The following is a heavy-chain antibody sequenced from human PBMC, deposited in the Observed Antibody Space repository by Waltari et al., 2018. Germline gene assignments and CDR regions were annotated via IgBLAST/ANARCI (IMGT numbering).Heavy chain of an antibody. V-gene: IGHV4-34*01. CDR2: INHSGST. D-gene: IGHD2-2*01. Sequence: QVQLQQWGAGLLKPSETLSLTCAVYGGSFSGYYWSWIRQPPGKGLEWIGEINHSGSTHYNPSLKSRVTISVDTSKNQFALKLSSVTAADTAVYYCARGHRYCSSTSCRSLYNWFDPWGQGTLVTVSS. J-gene: IGHJ5*02. CDR1: GGSFSGYY. CDR3: ARGHRYCSSTSCRSLYNWFDP.